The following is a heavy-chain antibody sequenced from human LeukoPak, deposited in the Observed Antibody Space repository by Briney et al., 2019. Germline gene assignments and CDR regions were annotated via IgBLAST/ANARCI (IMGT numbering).Heavy chain of an antibody. Sequence: GGSLRLSCAASGFTFSSYWMHWVRQAPGKGLVWVSRINSDGSSTNYADSVKGRFTISRDNAKNTLYLQMNSLRAEDTAVYYCAREHYTSSCPDYWGPGTLVTVSS. CDR3: AREHYTSSCPDY. V-gene: IGHV3-74*01. CDR2: INSDGSST. J-gene: IGHJ4*02. CDR1: GFTFSSYW. D-gene: IGHD6-13*01.